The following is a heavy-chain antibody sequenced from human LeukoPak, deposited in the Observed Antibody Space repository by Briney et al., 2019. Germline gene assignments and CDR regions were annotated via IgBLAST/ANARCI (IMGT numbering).Heavy chain of an antibody. CDR1: GGSISSYY. J-gene: IGHJ4*02. D-gene: IGHD1-26*01. Sequence: SETLSLTCTVSGGSISSYYWSWIRQHPGEGLEWIGYIYYSGSTNYNPSLKRRVTISVDTSKYQFSLMLNSVTAADTAGYYCARQSGSYTLYYFDYWGQGTLVPVSS. CDR3: ARQSGSYTLYYFDY. CDR2: IYYSGST. V-gene: IGHV4-59*08.